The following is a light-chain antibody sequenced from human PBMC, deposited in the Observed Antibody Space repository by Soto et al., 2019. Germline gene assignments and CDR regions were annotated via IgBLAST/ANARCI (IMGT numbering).Light chain of an antibody. V-gene: IGLV2-14*01. CDR2: EAS. Sequence: QSLLTHPASVSVSPGQSITICCTGTSSNGGGYNYVSWYQQHPDKAPKLMIHEASTRPSAVSNRFSGAKSVNTASLTIYVLQAEDEADYYGQSYVGSLSGYVFGTGTNVTVL. CDR3: QSYVGSLSGYV. CDR1: SSNGGGYNY. J-gene: IGLJ1*01.